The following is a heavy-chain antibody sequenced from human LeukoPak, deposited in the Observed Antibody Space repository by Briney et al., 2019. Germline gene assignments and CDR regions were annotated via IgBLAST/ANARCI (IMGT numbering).Heavy chain of an antibody. CDR2: ISAYNGNT. CDR1: GYTFTSYG. Sequence: ASVKVSCKASGYTFTSYGISWVRQAPGQGLEWMGWISAYNGNTNYAQKLQGRVTMTTDTSTSTAYMELRSLRSDDTAVYYCARDRPGPASGYTDYWGQGTLVTVSS. D-gene: IGHD3-3*01. V-gene: IGHV1-18*01. CDR3: ARDRPGPASGYTDY. J-gene: IGHJ4*02.